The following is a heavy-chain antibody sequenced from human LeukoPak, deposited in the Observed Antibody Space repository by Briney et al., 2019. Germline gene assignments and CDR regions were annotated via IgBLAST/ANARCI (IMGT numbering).Heavy chain of an antibody. CDR2: ITGNGGTT. Sequence: PGGSLRLSCAPSGFTISRYAMTWVRQAPGKGLGWVSSITGNGGTTYYADSVKGRFTISRDNSKNTLFLEMNSLRPEDTAVYYCAKDPNGDYVGAFDMWDQGTMVTVSS. D-gene: IGHD4-17*01. CDR3: AKDPNGDYVGAFDM. V-gene: IGHV3-23*01. J-gene: IGHJ3*02. CDR1: GFTISRYA.